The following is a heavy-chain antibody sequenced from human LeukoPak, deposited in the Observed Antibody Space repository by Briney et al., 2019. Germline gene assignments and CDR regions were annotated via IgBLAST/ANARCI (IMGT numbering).Heavy chain of an antibody. V-gene: IGHV4-34*01. D-gene: IGHD6-13*01. Sequence: SETLSLTCAVYGGSFSGYYWSWIRQPPGKGLEWIGEINHSGSTNYNLSLKSRVTISVDTSKNQFSLKLSSVTAADTAVYYCASSPRIAAAGLYYYMDVWGKGTTVTISS. CDR2: INHSGST. CDR1: GGSFSGYY. J-gene: IGHJ6*03. CDR3: ASSPRIAAAGLYYYMDV.